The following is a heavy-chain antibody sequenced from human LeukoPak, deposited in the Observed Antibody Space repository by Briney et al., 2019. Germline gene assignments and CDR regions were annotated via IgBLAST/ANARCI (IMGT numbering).Heavy chain of an antibody. D-gene: IGHD2-21*02. CDR1: GFTFSNNA. CDR3: AKEMGPTAQTAPFDY. Sequence: GGALRLSCAASGFTFSNNAMHWVRQAPGKGLEWGAGISYDGSNTYYADSVKGRFTISRDNSKNTLNLQMISLRAEDMAVYYCAKEMGPTAQTAPFDYWGQGTLVTVSS. CDR2: ISYDGSNT. V-gene: IGHV3-30-3*02. J-gene: IGHJ4*02.